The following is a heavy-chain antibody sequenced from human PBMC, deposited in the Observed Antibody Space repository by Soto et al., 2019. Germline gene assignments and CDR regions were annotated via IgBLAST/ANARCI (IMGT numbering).Heavy chain of an antibody. V-gene: IGHV4-39*01. J-gene: IGHJ6*02. CDR1: GGSISSNSYY. Sequence: SETLSLTCTVSGGSISSNSYYWGWIRQPPGKGLEWIGSIYYSGNTYYNPSLKSRVIISVDTSKNQFSLKLSSVTAADTAVYYCARLTGNYYQYAMDVWGQGTTVTVSS. D-gene: IGHD3-10*01. CDR3: ARLTGNYYQYAMDV. CDR2: IYYSGNT.